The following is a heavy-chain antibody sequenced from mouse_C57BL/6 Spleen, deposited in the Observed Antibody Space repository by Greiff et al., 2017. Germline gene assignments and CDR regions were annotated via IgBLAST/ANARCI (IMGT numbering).Heavy chain of an antibody. CDR1: GFTFSSYG. D-gene: IGHD4-1*01. CDR2: ISSGGSYT. CDR3: ATGTTDFDY. Sequence: DVHLVESGGDLVKPGGSLKLSCAASGFTFSSYGMSWVRQTPDKRLEWVATISSGGSYTYYPDSVKGRFTISRDNAKNTLYLQMSSLKSEDTAMYYCATGTTDFDYWGQGTTLTVSS. J-gene: IGHJ2*01. V-gene: IGHV5-6*01.